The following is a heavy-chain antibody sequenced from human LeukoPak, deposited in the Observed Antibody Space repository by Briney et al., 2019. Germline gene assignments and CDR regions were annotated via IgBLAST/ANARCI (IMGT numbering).Heavy chain of an antibody. Sequence: SETLSLTCAVSGYSISSGFYWGWIRQPPEKGLEWIGVMYHSGTTYYNTSLKSRVAISVDTSKNQFSLNLTSVTAADTAVYYCARAGNNCGGSCYWLFDYWGQGTLVTVSS. CDR3: ARAGNNCGGSCYWLFDY. V-gene: IGHV4-38-2*01. J-gene: IGHJ4*02. CDR1: GYSISSGFY. D-gene: IGHD2-15*01. CDR2: MYHSGTT.